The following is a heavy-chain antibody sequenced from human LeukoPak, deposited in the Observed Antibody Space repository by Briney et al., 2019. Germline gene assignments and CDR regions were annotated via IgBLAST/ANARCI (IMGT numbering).Heavy chain of an antibody. Sequence: GGSLRLSCAASGFTFSGHGMHWVRQAPGKGLELVTFIAYDGSITYYVDSVKGRFTISRDNSENTLYLQMNSLRVEDSAVYYCAKWHGYNSGYHGDWGQGTLVTVSS. J-gene: IGHJ4*02. CDR3: AKWHGYNSGYHGD. CDR2: IAYDGSIT. D-gene: IGHD6-19*01. CDR1: GFTFSGHG. V-gene: IGHV3-30*18.